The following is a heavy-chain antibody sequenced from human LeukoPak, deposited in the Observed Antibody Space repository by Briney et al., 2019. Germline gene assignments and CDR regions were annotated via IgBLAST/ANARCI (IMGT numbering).Heavy chain of an antibody. V-gene: IGHV3-33*01. CDR1: GLNFNSFG. Sequence: GGSLRLSCAASGLNFNSFGMHWVRQAPGKGLEWVAVIWYDGTNKYYADSVKGRFTISRDSSKNTLYLQMDSLRAEDTAVYYCAGASGSYIDHWGQGTLVTVSS. CDR3: AGASGSYIDH. D-gene: IGHD1-26*01. CDR2: IWYDGTNK. J-gene: IGHJ5*02.